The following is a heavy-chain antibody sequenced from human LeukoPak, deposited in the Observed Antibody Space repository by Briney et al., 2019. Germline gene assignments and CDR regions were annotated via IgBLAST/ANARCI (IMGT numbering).Heavy chain of an antibody. CDR1: GFIFSSYA. Sequence: GALRLSCAASGFIFSSYAMSWVRQAPGKGLEWVSGISGSAGSTYYADSVKGRFTISRDNSKNTLHLQMNSLRVEDTAVYYCVKDGGTDQLPKMYYFDYWGQGALVTVSS. J-gene: IGHJ4*02. CDR3: VKDGGTDQLPKMYYFDY. D-gene: IGHD1-1*01. CDR2: ISGSAGST. V-gene: IGHV3-23*01.